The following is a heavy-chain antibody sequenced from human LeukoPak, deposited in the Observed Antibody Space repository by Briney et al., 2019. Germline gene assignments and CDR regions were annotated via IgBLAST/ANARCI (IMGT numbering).Heavy chain of an antibody. CDR3: ARGPGSSKYCSSTRGGCYYGMDV. Sequence: LTGGSLRLSCAASGFTFSSYAMPWVRQAPGKGLEWVAVISYDGSKKYYADSVKGRFTISRDNSKNTLYLQMNSLRAEDTAVYYCARGPGSSKYCSSTRGGCYYGMDVWGQGTTVTVSS. CDR2: ISYDGSKK. D-gene: IGHD2-2*01. J-gene: IGHJ6*02. CDR1: GFTFSSYA. V-gene: IGHV3-30-3*01.